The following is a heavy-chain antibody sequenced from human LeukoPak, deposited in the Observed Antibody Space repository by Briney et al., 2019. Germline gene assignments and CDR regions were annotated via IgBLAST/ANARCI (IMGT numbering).Heavy chain of an antibody. J-gene: IGHJ4*02. V-gene: IGHV4-34*01. CDR1: GVSFSGYY. D-gene: IGHD2-15*01. CDR3: ARGVCSGGGCYGLFNY. CDR2: INHSGST. Sequence: SETLSLTCAAYGVSFSGYYWSWIRQPPGKGLEWVGEINHSGSTNYNPSLKSRVTISVDTAKNQFSLKLSSVTAADTAVYYCARGVCSGGGCYGLFNYWGQGTLVTVSS.